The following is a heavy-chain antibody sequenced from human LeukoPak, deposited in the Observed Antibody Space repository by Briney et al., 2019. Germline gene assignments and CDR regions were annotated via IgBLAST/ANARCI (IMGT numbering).Heavy chain of an antibody. V-gene: IGHV1-2*02. J-gene: IGHJ5*02. D-gene: IGHD2-2*01. CDR3: ARGRGYCSSTSCHNWFDP. CDR2: INPNSGGT. Sequence: ASVKVSCKASGYTFTGYYMHWVRQAPGQGLEWMGWINPNSGGTNYAQKFQGRVTMTRDTSISTAYMELSRLRSDDTAVYYCARGRGYCSSTSCHNWFDPWGQGTLVTVS. CDR1: GYTFTGYY.